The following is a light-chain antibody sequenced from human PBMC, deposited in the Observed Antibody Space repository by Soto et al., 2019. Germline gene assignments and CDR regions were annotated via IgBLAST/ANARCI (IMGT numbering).Light chain of an antibody. CDR1: SSDNGGYNY. Sequence: QSALTQPASVSESPGQSITIPCTGTSSDNGGYNYVSWYQQSPGKAPKLLIFDVTNRPSGVSNRFSGSKSGNTASLTISGLQAEDEAIYYCSSYTSSSTLVVFGGGSKLTVL. CDR3: SSYTSSSTLVV. V-gene: IGLV2-14*01. J-gene: IGLJ2*01. CDR2: DVT.